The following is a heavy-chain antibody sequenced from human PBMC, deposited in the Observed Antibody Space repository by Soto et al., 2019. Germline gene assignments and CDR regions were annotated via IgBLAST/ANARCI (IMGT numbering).Heavy chain of an antibody. V-gene: IGHV3-15*01. D-gene: IGHD4-17*01. CDR1: GFTFTNSW. CDR2: IKSKTDGGTT. CDR3: TTARGTYGAEYFQH. Sequence: GSLRLSCAASGFTFTNSWMSLVLHAPGKGLEWVGRIKSKTDGGTTDYAAPVKGRFTISRDDSKNTLYLQMNSLKTEDTAVYYCTTARGTYGAEYFQHWGQGTLVTVSS. J-gene: IGHJ1*01.